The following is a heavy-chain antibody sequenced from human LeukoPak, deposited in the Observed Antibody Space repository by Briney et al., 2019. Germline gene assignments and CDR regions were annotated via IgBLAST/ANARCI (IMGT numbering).Heavy chain of an antibody. V-gene: IGHV4-39*07. CDR1: GGSISSNSDY. CDR3: ARVSCGGSCYSSYYYYYMDV. CDR2: IYYSGST. Sequence: SETLSLTCTVSGGSISSNSDYWGWIRQPPGKGLEWIGSIYYSGSTNYNPSLKSRVTISVDTSKNQFSLKLSSVTAADTAVYYCARVSCGGSCYSSYYYYYMDVWGKGTTVTVSS. J-gene: IGHJ6*03. D-gene: IGHD2-15*01.